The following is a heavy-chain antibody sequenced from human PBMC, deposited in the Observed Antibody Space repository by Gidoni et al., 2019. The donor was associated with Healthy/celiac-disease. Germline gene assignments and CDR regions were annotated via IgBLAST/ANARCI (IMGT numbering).Heavy chain of an antibody. D-gene: IGHD6-19*01. CDR3: ARGAGSGGGYGPWDY. J-gene: IGHJ4*02. CDR1: GATFSSYA. V-gene: IGHV1-69*01. Sequence: QVQLVQSGAEVRKPGSWVKASCKVYGATFSSYAISWVRQAPGQGLEWMGGIIPIFGTANYAQKFQGRVTITADESTSTAYMELSSLRSEDTAVYYCARGAGSGGGYGPWDYWGQGTLVTVSS. CDR2: IIPIFGTA.